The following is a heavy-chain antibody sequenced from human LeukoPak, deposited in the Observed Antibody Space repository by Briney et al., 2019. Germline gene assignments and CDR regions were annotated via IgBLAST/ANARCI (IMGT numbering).Heavy chain of an antibody. CDR1: GFTFSNYA. CDR2: ISGSGGST. J-gene: IGHJ4*02. D-gene: IGHD5-12*01. Sequence: GGSLRLSCAVSGFTFSNYAMSWVRQAPGKGLEWVSVISGSGGSTYCADSVKGRFTISRDNSKDTLYLQMNSLRAEDTAVYYCARSQGIVATIMDYWGQGTLVTVSS. CDR3: ARSQGIVATIMDY. V-gene: IGHV3-23*01.